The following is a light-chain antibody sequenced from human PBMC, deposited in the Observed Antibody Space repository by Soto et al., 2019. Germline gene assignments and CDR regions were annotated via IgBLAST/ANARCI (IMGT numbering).Light chain of an antibody. V-gene: IGLV2-14*01. CDR3: SSYTASSTPWV. Sequence: QSALTQPASVSGSPGQSITLPCTGTSSDVGGYNFVSWYQLNPGKAPKLMIYDVSNRPSGVSNRFSGSKSGNTASLTISGLQAEDEADYYCSSYTASSTPWVFGTGTQLTVL. J-gene: IGLJ1*01. CDR2: DVS. CDR1: SSDVGGYNF.